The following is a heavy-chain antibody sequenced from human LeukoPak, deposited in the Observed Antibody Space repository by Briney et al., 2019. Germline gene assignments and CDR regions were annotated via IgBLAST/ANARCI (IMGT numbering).Heavy chain of an antibody. J-gene: IGHJ4*02. CDR3: AKDRGDYFTPLDY. D-gene: IGHD3-10*01. Sequence: GGSLRLPCAVSGFTFSSYAMSWVRQAPGKGLEWVSAISGSGGSTYYADSVKGRFTISRDNSKNTLYLQMNSLRAEDTAVYYCAKDRGDYFTPLDYWGQGTLVTVSS. CDR2: ISGSGGST. V-gene: IGHV3-23*01. CDR1: GFTFSSYA.